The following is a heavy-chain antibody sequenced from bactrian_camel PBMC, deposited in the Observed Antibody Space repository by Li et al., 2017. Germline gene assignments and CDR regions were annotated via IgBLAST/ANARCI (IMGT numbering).Heavy chain of an antibody. D-gene: IGHD2*01. CDR1: GWPYGAYL. CDR2: INNDGMT. J-gene: IGHJ6*01. Sequence: HVQLVESGGGAVRTGETLRLSCEVSGWPYGAYLMAWFRQIPGKEREGVAAINNDGMTTYRDSVKGRFTISKDNAKSPLYLQMNSLKPEDTGLYVCAADRRGGNCPSPYHLYPYETSGHGTQVTVS. CDR3: AADRRGGNCPSPYHLYPYET. V-gene: IGHV3S53*01.